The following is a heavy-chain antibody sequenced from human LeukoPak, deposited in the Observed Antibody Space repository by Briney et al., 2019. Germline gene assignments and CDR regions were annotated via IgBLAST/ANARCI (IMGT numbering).Heavy chain of an antibody. CDR2: IYHSGST. J-gene: IGHJ4*02. D-gene: IGHD3-10*01. CDR3: ARGHYYGSGSRIVDY. V-gene: IGHV4-4*02. CDR1: GGSISSSNW. Sequence: SETLSLTCAVSGGSISSSNWWSWVRQPPGKGLEWIGEIYHSGSTNYNPSLKSRVTISVDKSKNQFSLKLSSVTAADTAVYYCARGHYYGSGSRIVDYWGQGTLVTVSS.